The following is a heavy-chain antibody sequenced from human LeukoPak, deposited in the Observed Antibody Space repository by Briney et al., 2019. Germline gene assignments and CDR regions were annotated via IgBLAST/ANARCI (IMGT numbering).Heavy chain of an antibody. J-gene: IGHJ4*02. CDR2: IYSGGST. D-gene: IGHD6-19*01. CDR1: GFTVSSNY. V-gene: IGHV3-66*02. CDR3: ARSLQWPNDY. Sequence: GGSLRLSCAASGFTVSSNYMSWVRQAPGKGLEWVSVIYSGGSTYYADSVKGRFTISRDNSKNTLYLQMNSLRAEDTVVHYCARSLQWPNDYWGQGTLVTVSS.